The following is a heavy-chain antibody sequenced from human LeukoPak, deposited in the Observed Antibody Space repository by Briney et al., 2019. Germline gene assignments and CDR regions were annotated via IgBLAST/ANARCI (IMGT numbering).Heavy chain of an antibody. CDR1: GGSISSSSYY. V-gene: IGHV4-39*07. CDR2: INQSGST. D-gene: IGHD1-26*01. J-gene: IGHJ4*02. CDR3: ARGGGSYGYYFDY. Sequence: SETLSLTCTVSGGSISSSSYYWGWIRQPPGKGLEWIGEINQSGSTNYNPSLKSRVTISVDTSKNQFSLKLSSVTAADTAVYYCARGGGSYGYYFDYWGQGPLVTVSS.